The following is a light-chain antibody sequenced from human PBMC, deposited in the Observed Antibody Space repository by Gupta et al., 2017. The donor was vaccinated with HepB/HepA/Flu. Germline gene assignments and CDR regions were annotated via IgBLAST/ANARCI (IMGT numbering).Light chain of an antibody. J-gene: IGKJ5*01. Sequence: EIVLTQSPATLSLSPGERATLSCRASQSVGNSLAWYQQKPGQAPRLLIYDASNRATGIPARFGGSGSGTDFTRTISSLEPEDFGGYDCQYFTNFGQGTRLEIK. CDR3: QYFTN. CDR2: DAS. CDR1: QSVGNS. V-gene: IGKV3-11*01.